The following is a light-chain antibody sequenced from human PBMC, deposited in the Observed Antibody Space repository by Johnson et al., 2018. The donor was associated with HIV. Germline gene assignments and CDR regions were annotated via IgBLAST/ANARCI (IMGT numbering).Light chain of an antibody. CDR2: EDN. Sequence: QSVLTQPPSVSAAPGQRVNISCSGNSSNIENYFVSWYQQLPGAAPRLLIYEDNKRPSGIPDRFSASKSGASATLGITGLQTGDEADYYCGIWDASLSPHYVFGTGTPITVL. CDR3: GIWDASLSPHYV. J-gene: IGLJ1*01. V-gene: IGLV1-51*02. CDR1: SSNIENYF.